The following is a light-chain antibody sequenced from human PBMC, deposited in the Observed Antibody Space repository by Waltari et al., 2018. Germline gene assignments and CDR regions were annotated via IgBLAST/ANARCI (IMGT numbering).Light chain of an antibody. CDR2: GAS. Sequence: DIQMTQSPPSLSASVGDTITITCRASQDAGNYVNWYQQRPAKAPKLLMYGASSLQRGVPSRFSGGGSGTHFTLTVSSLQPEDFATYYCQQSFSSPWTFGPGTKV. CDR3: QQSFSSPWT. J-gene: IGKJ1*01. V-gene: IGKV1-39*01. CDR1: QDAGNY.